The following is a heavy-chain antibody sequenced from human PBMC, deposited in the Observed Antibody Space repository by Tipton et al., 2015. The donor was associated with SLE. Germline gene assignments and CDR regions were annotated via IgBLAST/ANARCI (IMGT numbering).Heavy chain of an antibody. D-gene: IGHD5-18*01. CDR1: GFTFGDYA. CDR2: IRSKAYGGTT. V-gene: IGHV3-49*04. J-gene: IGHJ4*02. CDR3: AKPWFYGYPDY. Sequence: SLRLSCTASGFTFGDYAMSWVRQAPGKGLEWVGFIRSKAYGGTTEYAASVKGRFTISRDDSKSIAYLQMNSLKTEDTAVYYCAKPWFYGYPDYWGQGTLVTVSS.